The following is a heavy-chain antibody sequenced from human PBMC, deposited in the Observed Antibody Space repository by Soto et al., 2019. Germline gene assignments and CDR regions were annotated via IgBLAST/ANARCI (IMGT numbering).Heavy chain of an antibody. J-gene: IGHJ5*02. CDR2: IKQDGGKN. D-gene: IGHD3-3*01. CDR3: ARETPPSGWSGYRTWFAT. CDR1: GFTFSTYW. V-gene: IGHV3-7*01. Sequence: EVQLVESGGGLVQPGGSLRLYCAASGFTFSTYWMSWVRQAPGKGLEWVANIKQDGGKNYYMDSVKGRFTISRDNAKNALYLQMSSLRAEDTAVYYCARETPPSGWSGYRTWFATWGQGTLVAVSS.